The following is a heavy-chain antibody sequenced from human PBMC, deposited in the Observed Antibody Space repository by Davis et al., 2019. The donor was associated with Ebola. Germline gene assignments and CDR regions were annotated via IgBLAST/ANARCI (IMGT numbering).Heavy chain of an antibody. CDR1: VITFSSYG. CDR2: ISSSSSTI. V-gene: IGHV3-48*02. J-gene: IGHJ3*02. D-gene: IGHD3-3*01. Sequence: GESLKISCTDSVITFSSYGMNWVRQAPGKGLEWVSYISSSSSTIYYADSVKGRFTISRDNAKNSLYLQMNSLRDEDTAVYYCARDRTVYYDFWSAEAFDIWGQGTMVTVSS. CDR3: ARDRTVYYDFWSAEAFDI.